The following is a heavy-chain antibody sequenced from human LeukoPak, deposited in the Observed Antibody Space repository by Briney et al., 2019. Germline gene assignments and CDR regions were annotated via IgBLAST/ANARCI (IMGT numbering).Heavy chain of an antibody. D-gene: IGHD3-10*01. Sequence: PSQTLSLTCTVSGGSISSGGYYWSWIRQHPGKGLEWIGYIYYSGSTYYNPSLKSRVTISVDTSKNQFSLKLSSVTAADTAVYYCARAHRAVYGSGPMNWFDPWGQGTLVTVSS. J-gene: IGHJ5*02. V-gene: IGHV4-31*03. CDR3: ARAHRAVYGSGPMNWFDP. CDR2: IYYSGST. CDR1: GGSISSGGYY.